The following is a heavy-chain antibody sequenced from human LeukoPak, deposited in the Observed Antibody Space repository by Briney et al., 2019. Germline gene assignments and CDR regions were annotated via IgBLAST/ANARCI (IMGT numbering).Heavy chain of an antibody. J-gene: IGHJ4*02. D-gene: IGHD6-19*01. Sequence: GGSLRLSCAASGFTFSSYAMSWVRQAPRKGLEWVANIKQDGSEKYYVDSVKGRFTISRDNAKNSLYLQMNSLRVEDTAVYYCARAWSYSTGWYNYWGQGTLVTVSS. V-gene: IGHV3-7*04. CDR3: ARAWSYSTGWYNY. CDR2: IKQDGSEK. CDR1: GFTFSSYA.